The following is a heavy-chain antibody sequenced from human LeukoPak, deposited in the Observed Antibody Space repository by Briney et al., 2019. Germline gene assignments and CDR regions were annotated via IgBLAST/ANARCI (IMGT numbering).Heavy chain of an antibody. V-gene: IGHV4-39*07. CDR2: IYYSGST. CDR1: GGSISSSSYY. D-gene: IGHD2-8*01. Sequence: SETLSLTCTASGGSISSSSYYWGWIRQPPGRGLEWIGSIYYSGSTYYNPSLKSRVTISVDTSKNQFSLKLSSVTAADTAVYYCARGRRNGGLFDYWGQGTLVTVSS. J-gene: IGHJ4*02. CDR3: ARGRRNGGLFDY.